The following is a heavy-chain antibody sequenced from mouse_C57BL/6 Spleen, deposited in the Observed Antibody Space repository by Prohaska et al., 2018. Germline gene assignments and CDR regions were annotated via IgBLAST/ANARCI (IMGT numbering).Heavy chain of an antibody. V-gene: IGHV15-2*01. J-gene: IGHJ2*01. CDR2: IVPSIGRT. CDR3: AKKGSSGYFDY. Sequence: PGHGFEWIVGIVPSIGRTIYGEKFEDKATLDADTLSNTAYLGLNILTSEDSAIYYCAKKGSSGYFDYWGQGTTLTV. D-gene: IGHD3-2*02.